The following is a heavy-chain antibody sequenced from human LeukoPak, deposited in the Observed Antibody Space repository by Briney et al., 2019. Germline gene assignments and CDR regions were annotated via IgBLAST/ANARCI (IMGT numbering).Heavy chain of an antibody. Sequence: PGGSLRLSCVASGFMFSNYAMHWVRQAPGKGLEWVAVISYDANLKHYADFVQGRFVVSRDNAKNSLYLQMNSLRAEDTAVYYCARAPISGSSFDYWGQGTLVTVSS. CDR1: GFMFSNYA. V-gene: IGHV3-30*03. D-gene: IGHD6-13*01. CDR2: ISYDANLK. CDR3: ARAPISGSSFDY. J-gene: IGHJ4*02.